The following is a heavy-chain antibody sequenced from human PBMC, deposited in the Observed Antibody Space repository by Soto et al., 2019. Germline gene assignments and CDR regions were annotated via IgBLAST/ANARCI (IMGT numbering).Heavy chain of an antibody. V-gene: IGHV3-23*01. J-gene: IGHJ4*02. D-gene: IGHD3-10*01. CDR2: ISVSGGRT. CDR1: GFTFRNYD. Sequence: GGSLRLSCAASGFTFRNYDMNWVRQAPGKGLEWVSGISVSGGRTYYADSVKGRLTVSRDNSKNTVFLQMNSLRAEDKAVYFWSNGIAYYGTIGYSRIDDWGQGTLVHFTS. CDR3: SNGIAYYGTIGYSRIDD.